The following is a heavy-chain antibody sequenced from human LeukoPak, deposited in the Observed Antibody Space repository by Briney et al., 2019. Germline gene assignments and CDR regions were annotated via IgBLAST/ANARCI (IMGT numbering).Heavy chain of an antibody. CDR2: INHSGST. CDR1: GGSFSGYY. V-gene: IGHV4-34*01. CDR3: ARVEVGDLLAFDI. D-gene: IGHD3-3*01. Sequence: PSETLSLTCAVYGGSFSGYYWSWIRQPPGKGLEWIGEINHSGSTNYNPSLKSRVTISVDTSKNQFSLKLSSVTAADTAVYYCARVEVGDLLAFDIWGQGTMVTVSS. J-gene: IGHJ3*02.